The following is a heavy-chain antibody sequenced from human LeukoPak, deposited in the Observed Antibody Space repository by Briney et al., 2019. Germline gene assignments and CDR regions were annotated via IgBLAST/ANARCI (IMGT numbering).Heavy chain of an antibody. D-gene: IGHD3-10*01. Sequence: PSETLSLTCTVSGGSISSSSYYWGWIRQPPGKGLEWIGSIYYSGSTYYNPSLRSRVTISVDTSKNQFSLKLSSVTAADTAVYYCARDTGWFGEGYMDVWGKGTTVTISS. V-gene: IGHV4-39*07. J-gene: IGHJ6*03. CDR2: IYYSGST. CDR1: GGSISSSSYY. CDR3: ARDTGWFGEGYMDV.